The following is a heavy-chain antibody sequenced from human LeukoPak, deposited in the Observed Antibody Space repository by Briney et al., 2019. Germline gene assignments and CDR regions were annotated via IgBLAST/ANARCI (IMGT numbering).Heavy chain of an antibody. Sequence: SGPTVVNPTQTLTLTCTFSGFSLSTTEVGVGWIRQPPGTALGRLALLYWDDHKRYSPSLKSRLTITKDTSKNQVVLTMTNMDPVDTATYYCAHRLRYCSGGSCYFSWFDPWGQGTLVTVSS. CDR3: AHRLRYCSGGSCYFSWFDP. J-gene: IGHJ5*02. D-gene: IGHD2-15*01. CDR1: GFSLSTTEVG. V-gene: IGHV2-5*02. CDR2: LYWDDHK.